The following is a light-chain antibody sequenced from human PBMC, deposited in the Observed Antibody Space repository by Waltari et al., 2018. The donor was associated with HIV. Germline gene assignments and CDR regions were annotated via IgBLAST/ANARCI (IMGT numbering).Light chain of an antibody. CDR3: QQYNNWPPWT. V-gene: IGKV3-15*01. J-gene: IGKJ1*01. CDR2: GAS. CDR1: QSVRSN. Sequence: EIVMTQSPATLSVSPGERATLSCRASQSVRSNLAWYQQKPRQAPRLLIYGASTRATDIPARFSGSGSGTEFTLTISSLQSEDFAVYFCQQYNNWPPWTFGQGTKVEIK.